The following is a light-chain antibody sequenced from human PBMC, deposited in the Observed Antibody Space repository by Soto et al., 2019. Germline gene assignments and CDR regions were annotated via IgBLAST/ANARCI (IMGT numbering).Light chain of an antibody. Sequence: DVVLTQTPISSPVTLGQPASISCRSSQSLAYSDGKTYLSWLQQRPGQPPRLLIYQISKRLSGVPDRFSGSGAGTDFTLKISRVEAEDVGFYYCKQHTHIPPTFGQGNKLEIK. V-gene: IGKV2-24*01. CDR3: KQHTHIPPT. J-gene: IGKJ2*01. CDR1: QSLAYSDGKTY. CDR2: QIS.